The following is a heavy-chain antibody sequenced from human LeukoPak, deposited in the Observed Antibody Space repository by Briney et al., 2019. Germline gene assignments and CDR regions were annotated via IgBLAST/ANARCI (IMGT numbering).Heavy chain of an antibody. D-gene: IGHD4-17*01. V-gene: IGHV4-59*02. Sequence: SETLSLTCTVSGVSVSSYYWSWIRQPPGKGLEWLGCIYSSGSSGYNPSLKSRVTISVDTSKNHFSLKLSSVTAADTAVYYCARVWDYGDFDYWGQGTLVTVSS. CDR3: ARVWDYGDFDY. CDR2: IYSSGSS. J-gene: IGHJ4*02. CDR1: GVSVSSYY.